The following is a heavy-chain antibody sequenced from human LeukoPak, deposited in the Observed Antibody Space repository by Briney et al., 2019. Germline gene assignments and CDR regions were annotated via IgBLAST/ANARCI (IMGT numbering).Heavy chain of an antibody. Sequence: GGSLRLSCAASGFTFSSYWMSWVRQASGKGLEWVANIKQDGSEKYYVDSVKGRFTISRDNAKNSLYLQVNSLRAEDTAVYYCATEILYYYDSSGYYVDYFGYWGQGTLVTVSS. CDR1: GFTFSSYW. J-gene: IGHJ4*02. D-gene: IGHD3-22*01. CDR3: ATEILYYYDSSGYYVDYFGY. CDR2: IKQDGSEK. V-gene: IGHV3-7*01.